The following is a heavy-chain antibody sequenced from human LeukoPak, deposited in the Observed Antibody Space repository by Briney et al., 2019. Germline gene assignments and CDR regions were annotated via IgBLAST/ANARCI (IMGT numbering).Heavy chain of an antibody. V-gene: IGHV1-69*06. J-gene: IGHJ5*02. Sequence: VASVKVSCKASGGTFSSYAISWVRQAPGQGLEWMGGIIPIFGTANYAQKLRGRVTITADKSTSTAYMELSSLRSEDTAVYYCARAPSIAAAGTFVWFDPWGQGTLVTVSS. D-gene: IGHD6-13*01. CDR2: IIPIFGTA. CDR1: GGTFSSYA. CDR3: ARAPSIAAAGTFVWFDP.